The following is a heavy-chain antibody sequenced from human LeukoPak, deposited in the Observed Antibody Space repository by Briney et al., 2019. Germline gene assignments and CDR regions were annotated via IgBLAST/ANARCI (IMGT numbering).Heavy chain of an antibody. Sequence: SVKVSYKASGGTFSSYAISWVRQAPGQGLEWMGGIIPIFGTANYAQKFQGRVTITADESTSTAYMELSSLRSEDTAVYYCARDFCSTSCNLGYWGQGTLVTVSS. CDR2: IIPIFGTA. V-gene: IGHV1-69*13. CDR3: ARDFCSTSCNLGY. CDR1: GGTFSSYA. J-gene: IGHJ4*02. D-gene: IGHD2-2*01.